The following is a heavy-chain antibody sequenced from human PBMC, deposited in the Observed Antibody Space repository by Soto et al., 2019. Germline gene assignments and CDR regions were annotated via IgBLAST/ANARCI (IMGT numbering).Heavy chain of an antibody. CDR1: GGSISSYY. J-gene: IGHJ5*02. CDR3: ARGVPYSYGYVSWFDP. D-gene: IGHD5-18*01. Sequence: SETLSLTCTVSGGSISSYYWSWIRQPPGKGLEWIGYIYYSGSTNYNPSLKSRVTISVDTSKNQFSLKLSSVTAADTAVYYCARGVPYSYGYVSWFDPSGQGTLVTVSS. V-gene: IGHV4-59*01. CDR2: IYYSGST.